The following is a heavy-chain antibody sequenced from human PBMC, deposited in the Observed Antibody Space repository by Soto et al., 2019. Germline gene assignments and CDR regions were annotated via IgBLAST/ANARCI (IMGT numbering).Heavy chain of an antibody. CDR3: AVELSTAFDV. CDR1: GYRFTSQW. J-gene: IGHJ3*01. CDR2: IYPSDSDT. V-gene: IGHV5-51*01. Sequence: GESLKSSGKVSGYRFTSQWIGWVRQRPGKGLEWMGIIYPSDSDTRYSPSFQGQVTISADKSISTAYLQWSSLRASDTAMYYCAVELSTAFDVWGQGTLVTVSS. D-gene: IGHD3-16*02.